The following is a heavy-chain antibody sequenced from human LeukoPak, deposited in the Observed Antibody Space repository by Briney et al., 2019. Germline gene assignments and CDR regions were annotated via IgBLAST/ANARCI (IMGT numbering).Heavy chain of an antibody. J-gene: IGHJ4*02. Sequence: PGGSLRLSCAASGFTFSSYAMSWVRQAPGKGLEWVSAISGSGGSTYYADSVKGRFTISRDNSKNTLYLQMNSLRAEDTAVYYCAKVRGVLRFLEWLPTRGGYFDYWGQGTLVTVSS. CDR3: AKVRGVLRFLEWLPTRGGYFDY. D-gene: IGHD3-3*01. CDR2: ISGSGGST. V-gene: IGHV3-23*01. CDR1: GFTFSSYA.